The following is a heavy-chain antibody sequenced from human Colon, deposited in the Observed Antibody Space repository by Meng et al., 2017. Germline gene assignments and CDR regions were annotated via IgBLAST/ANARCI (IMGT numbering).Heavy chain of an antibody. CDR1: GFSINSYW. Sequence: GGSLRLSCAASGFSINSYWMNGFRQAPGKGLEWVANISPDGSAKREVDSVKGRFTVSSNNAKNSLYLQMNDLRVEDTAVYYCAGWGSRNYWGQGTLVTVSS. CDR2: ISPDGSAK. D-gene: IGHD7-27*01. V-gene: IGHV3-7*01. CDR3: AGWGSRNY. J-gene: IGHJ4*02.